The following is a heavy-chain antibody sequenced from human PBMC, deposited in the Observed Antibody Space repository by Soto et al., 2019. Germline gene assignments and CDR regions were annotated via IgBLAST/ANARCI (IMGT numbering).Heavy chain of an antibody. Sequence: QLQLQQSGPGLVKPSETLSLTCTVSGASIISSSYYWSWLRQPPGKGLEWIGATYFSGSTYYNPSLKGRLTISVDTSRNQLSVKVTSVTAADTALYYCARVLRESFVDHWGQGTLVTVSS. CDR1: GASIISSSYY. V-gene: IGHV4-39*01. J-gene: IGHJ4*02. CDR3: ARVLRESFVDH. CDR2: TYFSGST. D-gene: IGHD3-16*01.